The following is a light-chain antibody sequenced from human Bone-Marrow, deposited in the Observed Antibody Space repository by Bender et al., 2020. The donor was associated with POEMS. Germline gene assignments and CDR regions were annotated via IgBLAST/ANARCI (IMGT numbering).Light chain of an antibody. V-gene: IGLV2-14*03. CDR2: DVS. J-gene: IGLJ2*01. CDR3: SSYADRTVQ. CDR1: SSDVGNYNS. Sequence: QSALTQPASVSGSPGQSIAISCTGTSSDVGNYNSVSWYQQHPGKAPKVMIYDVSNRPSGVSNRFSGSKSGNTASLTISGLQAEDEADYYCSSYADRTVQFGGGTKLTVL.